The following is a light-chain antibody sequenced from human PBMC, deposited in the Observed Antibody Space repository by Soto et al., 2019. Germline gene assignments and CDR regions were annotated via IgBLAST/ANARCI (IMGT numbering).Light chain of an antibody. J-gene: IGKJ4*01. CDR1: QSVSSTH. V-gene: IGKV3-15*01. CDR2: GAS. CDR3: QQYNNWPPIT. Sequence: EIVMTQSPATLSVSPGERATLSCRASQSVSSTHLAWYQQKPGQAPRLLIYGASTRATGIPARFSGSGSGTEFTLTISSLQSEDFAVYYCQQYNNWPPITFGGGTKVDI.